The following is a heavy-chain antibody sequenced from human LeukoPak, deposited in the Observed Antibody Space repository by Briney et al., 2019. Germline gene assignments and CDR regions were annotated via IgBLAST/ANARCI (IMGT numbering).Heavy chain of an antibody. V-gene: IGHV3-21*01. Sequence: GGSLRLSCAASGFTFSSYTMNWVRQAPGKGLEWVSSISRSSSYIYYADSMKGRFTISRDDANNSLFLQMNSLRAEDTAVYYCARDLGTYCGGDCYFAFDYWGQGTLVTFSS. J-gene: IGHJ4*02. CDR2: ISRSSSYI. CDR3: ARDLGTYCGGDCYFAFDY. D-gene: IGHD2-21*02. CDR1: GFTFSSYT.